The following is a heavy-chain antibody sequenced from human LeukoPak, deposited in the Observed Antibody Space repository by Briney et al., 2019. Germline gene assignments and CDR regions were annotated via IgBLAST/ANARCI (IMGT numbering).Heavy chain of an antibody. D-gene: IGHD3-22*01. CDR3: ARLGGLKGSGYYPFDY. V-gene: IGHV5-51*01. CDR1: GYSFTSYW. CDR2: IYPGDSDT. J-gene: IGHJ4*02. Sequence: GESLKISCKGSGYSFTSYWIGWVRQMPGKGLEWMGIIYPGDSDTRYSPSFQGQVTISADKSISTAYLQWSSLKASDTAMYYCARLGGLKGSGYYPFDYWGQGTLVTVSS.